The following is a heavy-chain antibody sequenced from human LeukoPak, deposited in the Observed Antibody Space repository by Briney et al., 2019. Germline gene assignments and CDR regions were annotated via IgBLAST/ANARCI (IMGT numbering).Heavy chain of an antibody. CDR2: IYPGDSDT. CDR1: GYSFTSYW. J-gene: IGHJ3*02. Sequence: GESLKISCKGSGYSFTSYWTGWVRQMPGKGLEWMGIIYPGDSDTTYRPSFQGQVTISVDKSISTAYLQWSSLKASDTAMYYCARLRYYDGSYAFDMWGQGTMVTVSS. CDR3: ARLRYYDGSYAFDM. D-gene: IGHD3-22*01. V-gene: IGHV5-51*01.